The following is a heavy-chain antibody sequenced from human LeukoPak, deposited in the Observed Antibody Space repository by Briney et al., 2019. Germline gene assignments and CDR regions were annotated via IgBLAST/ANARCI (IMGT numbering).Heavy chain of an antibody. D-gene: IGHD6-6*01. J-gene: IGHJ4*02. Sequence: GRSLRLSCAASGFTFSSYGMHWVRQAPGKGLEWVAVIWYDGSNKYYADSVKGRLTISRDNSKNTLYLQMHSLRAEDTALYYCARETGSSVGSTDFDYWGQGTLVTVSS. V-gene: IGHV3-33*01. CDR1: GFTFSSYG. CDR3: ARETGSSVGSTDFDY. CDR2: IWYDGSNK.